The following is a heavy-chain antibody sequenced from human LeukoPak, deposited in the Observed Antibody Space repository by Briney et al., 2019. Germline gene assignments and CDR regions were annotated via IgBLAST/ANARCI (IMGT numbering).Heavy chain of an antibody. D-gene: IGHD5-12*01. J-gene: IGHJ4*02. CDR2: FDPEDGET. CDR1: GYTLTELS. CDR3: ATVQWLRSRVEKYYFDY. V-gene: IGHV1-24*01. Sequence: VASVKVSCKVSGYTLTELSMHWVRQAPGKGLEWMGGFDPEDGETIYAQKFQGRVTMTEDTSTDTAYVELSSLRSEDTAVYYCATVQWLRSRVEKYYFDYWGQGTPVTVSS.